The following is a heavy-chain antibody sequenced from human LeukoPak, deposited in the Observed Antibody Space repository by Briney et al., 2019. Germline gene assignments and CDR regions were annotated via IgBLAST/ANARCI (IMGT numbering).Heavy chain of an antibody. D-gene: IGHD6-6*01. Sequence: GESLKISCQGSGYSFSTYWIAWVRQMPRKGLELMGFIYSGDSDTRYSPSFQGQVTISADKSISTAYLQWSSLKVSDSAMYYCARHGVTGSSSSPNDYWGQGTLVTVSS. CDR3: ARHGVTGSSSSPNDY. V-gene: IGHV5-51*01. CDR2: IYSGDSDT. CDR1: GYSFSTYW. J-gene: IGHJ4*02.